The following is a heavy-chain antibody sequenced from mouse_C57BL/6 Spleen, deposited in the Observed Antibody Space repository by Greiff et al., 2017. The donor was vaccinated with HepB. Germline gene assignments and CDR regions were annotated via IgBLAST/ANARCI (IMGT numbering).Heavy chain of an antibody. V-gene: IGHV1-26*01. J-gene: IGHJ2*01. Sequence: EVKLQQSGPELVKPGASVKISCKASGYTFTDYYMNWVKQSHGKSLEWIGDINPNNGGTSYNQKFKGKATLTVDKSSSTAYMELRSLTSEDSAVYYCARGEGLDGYYDWGQGTTLTVSS. CDR1: GYTFTDYY. D-gene: IGHD2-3*01. CDR3: ARGEGLDGYYD. CDR2: INPNNGGT.